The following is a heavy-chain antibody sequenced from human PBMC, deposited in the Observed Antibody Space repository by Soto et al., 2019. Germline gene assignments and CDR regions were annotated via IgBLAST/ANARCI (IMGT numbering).Heavy chain of an antibody. V-gene: IGHV1-18*01. CDR3: ARDLLRGYSYGSDY. CDR1: GYTFTSYG. J-gene: IGHJ4*02. D-gene: IGHD5-18*01. CDR2: ISAYNGNT. Sequence: QVQLVQSGAAVKKPGASVTVSCKASGYTFTSYGISWVRQAPGQGLEWMGWISAYNGNTNYAQKLQGRVTMTTATSTSTAYMERRSLRSDDTAVYYCARDLLRGYSYGSDYWGQGTVVTVSA.